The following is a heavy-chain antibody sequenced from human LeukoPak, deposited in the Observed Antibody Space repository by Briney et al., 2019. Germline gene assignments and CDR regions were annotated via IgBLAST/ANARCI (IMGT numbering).Heavy chain of an antibody. Sequence: SETLSLTCTVSGGSVSSYYWSWIRQPPGKGLEWIGYIYYSGSTNYNPSLKSRVTISVDTSKNQFSLKLSSVTAADTAVYYCARGNYYYDYWGQGTLVTVSS. CDR1: GGSVSSYY. V-gene: IGHV4-59*02. CDR3: ARGNYYYDY. D-gene: IGHD3-10*01. J-gene: IGHJ4*02. CDR2: IYYSGST.